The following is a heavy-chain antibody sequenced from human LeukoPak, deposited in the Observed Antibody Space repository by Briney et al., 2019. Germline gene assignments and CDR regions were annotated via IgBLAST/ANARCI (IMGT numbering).Heavy chain of an antibody. D-gene: IGHD3-9*01. Sequence: PGGPLRLSCAASGFTFSDYDMNWVRQAPGKGLEWVSYITNGGSTIHHADSVKGRFSISRDNAKKTLHLQMNSLRAEDTAVYYCARSIGLTGGGVDVWGQGTTVTVSS. CDR3: ARSIGLTGGGVDV. CDR2: ITNGGSTI. V-gene: IGHV3-11*01. CDR1: GFTFSDYD. J-gene: IGHJ6*02.